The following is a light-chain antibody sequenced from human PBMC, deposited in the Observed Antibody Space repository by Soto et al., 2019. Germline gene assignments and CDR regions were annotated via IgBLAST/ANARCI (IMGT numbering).Light chain of an antibody. CDR2: GAS. V-gene: IGKV3-20*01. CDR3: QHYGSALFT. J-gene: IGKJ3*01. CDR1: QSFSSSY. Sequence: EIVLTQSPGTLSLSPGERATPSCRASQSFSSSYLAWYQQKPRQATRLLIYGASSRATGIPDRFSGSGYGTDFTITISSLEPEEFAVYCCQHYGSALFTFGPGTKVDVK.